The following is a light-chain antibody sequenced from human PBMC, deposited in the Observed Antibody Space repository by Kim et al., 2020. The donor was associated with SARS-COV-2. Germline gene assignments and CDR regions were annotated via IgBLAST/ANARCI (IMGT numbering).Light chain of an antibody. CDR3: QQRSNWPPWT. V-gene: IGKV3-11*01. CDR2: DAS. CDR1: QSVGGS. Sequence: APGDRSTPPCRAGQSVGGSLAWYQQNPGQDPRLLIFDASNRASGIPARFSGSGSGTDFTPPISSLEPEDFAVYYCQQRSNWPPWTFGQGTKVEIK. J-gene: IGKJ1*01.